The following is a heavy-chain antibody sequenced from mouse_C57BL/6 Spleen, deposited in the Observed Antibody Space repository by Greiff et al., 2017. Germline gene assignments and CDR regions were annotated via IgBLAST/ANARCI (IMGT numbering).Heavy chain of an antibody. CDR1: GYTFTSYW. CDR2: IGPSDSYT. V-gene: IGHV1-50*01. J-gene: IGHJ1*03. D-gene: IGHD1-1*01. CDR3: ARWGFITTLVPPFDV. Sequence: QVQLQQPGAELVKPGASVKLSCKASGYTFTSYWMQWVKQRPGQGLEWIGEIGPSDSYTNYNQNFKGKATLTVDTSSSTAYMQLSSLTSEDSAVYYFARWGFITTLVPPFDVWGTGTTVTVSS.